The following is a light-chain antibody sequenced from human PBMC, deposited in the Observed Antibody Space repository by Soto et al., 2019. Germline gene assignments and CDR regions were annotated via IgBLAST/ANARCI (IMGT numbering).Light chain of an antibody. J-gene: IGKJ1*01. CDR1: QTISSW. CDR3: QQYISYSRT. CDR2: KAS. Sequence: DIQMTQSPSTLSGSVGDRVTITCRASQTISSWLAWYQQKPGKAPKLLIYKASTLKSGVPSRFSGSGSGTEFTLTISSLQPDDFATYYCQQYISYSRTFGQGTKVDNK. V-gene: IGKV1-5*03.